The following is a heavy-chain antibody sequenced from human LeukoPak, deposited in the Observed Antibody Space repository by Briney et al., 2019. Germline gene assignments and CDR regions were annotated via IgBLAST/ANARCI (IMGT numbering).Heavy chain of an antibody. J-gene: IGHJ4*02. CDR2: ISSSSNSI. D-gene: IGHD2/OR15-2a*01. CDR3: ARGPSNRHFDY. V-gene: IGHV3-48*02. Sequence: PGGPLRLSCAASGFTFRSYSMDWVRQAPGKGLEWVSHISSSSNSINYADSVKGRFTISRDNAKNPLLLQMNSLRDEDTAVYYCARGPSNRHFDYWGQGTLVTVSS. CDR1: GFTFRSYS.